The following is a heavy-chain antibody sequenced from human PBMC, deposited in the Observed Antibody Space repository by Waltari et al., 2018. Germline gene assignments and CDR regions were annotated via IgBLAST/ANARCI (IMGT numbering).Heavy chain of an antibody. V-gene: IGHV7-4-1*02. Sequence: QVQLAQSGSELKKPGASVKISCKASGYTFTDYAINWVRQAPGQGLELMGRVTTNTGNRTYAQGFTGRFVFSLDTSVSTAYLQITSLKTEDSAVYYCAREVVPPHTIVVNWFDPWGQGTLVTVSS. J-gene: IGHJ5*02. CDR2: VTTNTGNR. CDR1: GYTFTDYA. CDR3: AREVVPPHTIVVNWFDP. D-gene: IGHD2-2*01.